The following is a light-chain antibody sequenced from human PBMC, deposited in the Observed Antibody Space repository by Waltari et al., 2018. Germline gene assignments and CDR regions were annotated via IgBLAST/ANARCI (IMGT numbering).Light chain of an antibody. CDR3: QQLNSYPIT. CDR1: QGISSY. Sequence: DVQLTQSPSFLSASVGDRVTITCRASQGISSYLAWYQQKPGIAPNLLIYAASTLQSGVPSRFSGSGSGTEFTLTISSLQPEDFATYYCQQLNSYPITCGQGTRLEIK. V-gene: IGKV1-9*01. J-gene: IGKJ5*01. CDR2: AAS.